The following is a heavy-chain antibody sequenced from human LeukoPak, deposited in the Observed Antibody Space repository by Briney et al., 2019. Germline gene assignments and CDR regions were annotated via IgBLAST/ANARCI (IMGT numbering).Heavy chain of an antibody. J-gene: IGHJ5*02. V-gene: IGHV1-69*04. Sequence: SVKVSCKASGGTFRSHVISWVRQAPGQGLEWMGKIIPILGMAHYAQKFQGRVTITADKSTSTAYMELSSLRSEDTAVYYCVREVGYGDYVSTNNWFDPWGQGTLVIVSS. CDR3: VREVGYGDYVSTNNWFDP. D-gene: IGHD4-17*01. CDR1: GGTFRSHV. CDR2: IIPILGMA.